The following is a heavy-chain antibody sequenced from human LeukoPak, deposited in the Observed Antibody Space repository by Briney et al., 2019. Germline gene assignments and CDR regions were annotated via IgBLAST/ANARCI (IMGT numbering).Heavy chain of an antibody. V-gene: IGHV4-4*02. D-gene: IGHD2-15*01. CDR3: ARDLGYCSGGRCDDF. CDR1: GGSISSSNW. J-gene: IGHJ4*02. Sequence: SETLSLTCAVSGGSISSSNWWSWVRQPPGKGLEWIGEIYHSGSTNYYPSLKSRVTILLDKSENQFSLKLSSVTAADTAVYYCARDLGYCSGGRCDDFWGQGTLVTVSS. CDR2: IYHSGST.